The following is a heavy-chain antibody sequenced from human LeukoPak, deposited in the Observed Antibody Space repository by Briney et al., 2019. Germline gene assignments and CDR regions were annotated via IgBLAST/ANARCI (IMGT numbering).Heavy chain of an antibody. Sequence: GSVKVSCKASGYTFTGYYMHWVRQAPGQGPEWMGWINPNSGGTNYAQKFQGRVTMTRDTSISTAYMELSRLRSDDTAVYYCARDREQWLVHYYMDVWGKGTTVTVSS. J-gene: IGHJ6*03. D-gene: IGHD6-19*01. CDR1: GYTFTGYY. CDR3: ARDREQWLVHYYMDV. CDR2: INPNSGGT. V-gene: IGHV1-2*02.